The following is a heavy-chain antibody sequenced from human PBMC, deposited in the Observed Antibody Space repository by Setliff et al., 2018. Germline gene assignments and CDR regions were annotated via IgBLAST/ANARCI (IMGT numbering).Heavy chain of an antibody. D-gene: IGHD3-3*01. CDR1: GVSISSYY. J-gene: IGHJ6*02. CDR3: ARLSWNGLRYYGLDV. CDR2: IQKSGST. Sequence: PSETLSLTCNVSGVSISSYYWSWIRQPPGKGLESIGYIQKSGSTNYNPSLMSRVSISVDPSKNQFSLKLRSVTAADTAVYYCARLSWNGLRYYGLDVWGQGTTVTVSS. V-gene: IGHV4-59*01.